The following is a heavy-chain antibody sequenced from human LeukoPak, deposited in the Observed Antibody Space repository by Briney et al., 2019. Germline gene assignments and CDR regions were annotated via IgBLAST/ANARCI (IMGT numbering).Heavy chain of an antibody. Sequence: GESLQISCKAPGYSFTTYWIGWARQMPGKGLEWMVIIYPGDSDTRYSPSFQGQVTISADKSISTAYLQLSSLKASDTAPYYFARRAEALDLCDFGGQGTLVTVSS. CDR3: ARRAEALDLCDF. J-gene: IGHJ4*02. V-gene: IGHV5-51*01. CDR1: GYSFTTYW. D-gene: IGHD3/OR15-3a*01. CDR2: IYPGDSDT.